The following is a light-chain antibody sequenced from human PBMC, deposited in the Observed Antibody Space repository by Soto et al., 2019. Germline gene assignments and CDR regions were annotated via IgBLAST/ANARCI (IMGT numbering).Light chain of an antibody. CDR1: QVISTS. CDR3: QQLFDSPIT. CDR2: AAS. V-gene: IGKV1-9*01. Sequence: IQLTHLPSALIAPEGAGFAITGRARQVISTSLAWYQVKPEKAPKLPIYAASTLESGVPSRFSATVSETEFSLTITSLQPEDFATYYCQQLFDSPITFGQGTRLEIK. J-gene: IGKJ5*01.